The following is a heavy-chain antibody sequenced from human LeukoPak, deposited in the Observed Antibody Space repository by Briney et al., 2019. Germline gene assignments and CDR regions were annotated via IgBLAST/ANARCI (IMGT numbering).Heavy chain of an antibody. J-gene: IGHJ3*02. CDR1: GYTFASYD. CDR3: AREETIAFYYDSSGYYAFDI. D-gene: IGHD3-22*01. CDR2: MNPNSGNT. V-gene: IGHV1-8*03. Sequence: ASVKVSCKASGYTFASYDINWVRQATGQGPEWMGWMNPNSGNTGYAQKFQGRVTITRNTSISTAYMELSSLRSEDTAVYYCAREETIAFYYDSSGYYAFDIWGQGTMVTVSS.